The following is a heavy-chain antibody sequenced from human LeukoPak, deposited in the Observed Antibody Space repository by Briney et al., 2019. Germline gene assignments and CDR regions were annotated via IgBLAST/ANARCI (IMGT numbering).Heavy chain of an antibody. J-gene: IGHJ1*01. Sequence: PGGSLRLSCAASGFRISNHWMHWVRQAPGKGLVWVSRISPDGSSTTYADSVKGRFTISRDNAKNTVYMEMNSLRAEDTAVYYCARGTGIAAAVTSLFQYWGQGTLVTVSS. D-gene: IGHD6-13*01. V-gene: IGHV3-74*01. CDR1: GFRISNHW. CDR3: ARGTGIAAAVTSLFQY. CDR2: ISPDGSST.